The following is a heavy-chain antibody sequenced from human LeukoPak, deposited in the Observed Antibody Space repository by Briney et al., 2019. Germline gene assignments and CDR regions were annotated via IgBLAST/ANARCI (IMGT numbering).Heavy chain of an antibody. V-gene: IGHV1-8*01. CDR2: MNPNSGNT. J-gene: IGHJ5*02. CDR3: AVVQLKLYSGSYQNWFDP. Sequence: ASVKVSCKASGYTFTSYDINWVRQATGQGLEWMGWMNPNSGNTGYAQKFQGRVTMTRNTSISTAYMELSSLRSEDTAVYYCAVVQLKLYSGSYQNWFDPWGQGTLVTVSS. D-gene: IGHD1-26*01. CDR1: GYTFTSYD.